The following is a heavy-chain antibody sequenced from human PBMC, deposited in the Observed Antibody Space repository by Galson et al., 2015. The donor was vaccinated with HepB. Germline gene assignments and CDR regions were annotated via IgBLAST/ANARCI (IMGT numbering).Heavy chain of an antibody. Sequence: SLRLSCAASGSTFSSYAMSWVRQAPGKGLAWVSAISGSGDRTHYAASVNGRFTISRDNSKNTLYLQMNSLRAEDTAVYYCAKGMFTFGGVIVPSDYWGQGTLVTVSS. CDR2: ISGSGDRT. CDR3: AKGMFTFGGVIVPSDY. CDR1: GSTFSSYA. J-gene: IGHJ4*02. D-gene: IGHD3-16*02. V-gene: IGHV3-23*01.